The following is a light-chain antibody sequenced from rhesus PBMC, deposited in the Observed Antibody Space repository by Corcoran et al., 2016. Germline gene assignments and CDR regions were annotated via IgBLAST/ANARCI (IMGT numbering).Light chain of an antibody. CDR1: QDISSS. V-gene: IGKV1-32*02. CDR2: YAN. Sequence: DIQMSQSPSSLSASVGDRVTITCRASQDISSSLNWYPQNPGKAPKLLIFYANTLATGVPSRVSGSGYGTDFTLTISNLQPEDFATYYCQQGNSNPRTFGQGTKVEIK. CDR3: QQGNSNPRT. J-gene: IGKJ1*01.